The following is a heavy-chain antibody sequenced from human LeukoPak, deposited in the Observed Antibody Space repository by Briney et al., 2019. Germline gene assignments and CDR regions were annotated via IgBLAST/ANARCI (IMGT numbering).Heavy chain of an antibody. J-gene: IGHJ4*02. CDR2: IKKDGSEK. V-gene: IGHV3-7*01. CDR1: GFIFSSYW. Sequence: GGSLRLSCAASGFIFSSYWMTWVRQAPGKGLEWVAYIKKDGSEKYYVGSVKGRFTISRDNAKNSLYLQMNSLRGEDTTVFYCARYGVITAASTFDYWGQGTLVTVSS. CDR3: ARYGVITAASTFDY. D-gene: IGHD6-13*01.